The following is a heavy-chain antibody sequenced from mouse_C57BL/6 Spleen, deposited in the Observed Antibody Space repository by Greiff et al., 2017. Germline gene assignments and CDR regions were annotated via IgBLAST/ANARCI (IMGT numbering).Heavy chain of an antibody. CDR2: ISSGGDYI. D-gene: IGHD2-4*01. Sequence: EVKLMESGAGLVKPGGSLKLSCAASGFTFSSYAMSWVRQTPEKRLEWVAYISSGGDYIYYADTVKGRFTISRDNARNTLYLQMSSLKSEDTAMYYCTRDDYDVRFAYWGQGTLVTVSA. CDR3: TRDDYDVRFAY. V-gene: IGHV5-9-1*02. CDR1: GFTFSSYA. J-gene: IGHJ3*01.